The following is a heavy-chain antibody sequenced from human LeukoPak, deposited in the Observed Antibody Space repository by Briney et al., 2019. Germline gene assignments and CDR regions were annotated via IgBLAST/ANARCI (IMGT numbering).Heavy chain of an antibody. CDR2: IYYSGST. D-gene: IGHD3-9*01. V-gene: IGHV4-39*02. CDR1: GGSISSSSYY. CDR3: AREPYYDILTGRGFDP. Sequence: SETLSLTCTVSGGSISSSSYYWGWIRQPPGKGLEWIGSIYYSGSTYYNPSLKSRVTISVDTSKNQFSLKLSSVTAADTAVYYCAREPYYDILTGRGFDPWGQGTLVTVSS. J-gene: IGHJ5*02.